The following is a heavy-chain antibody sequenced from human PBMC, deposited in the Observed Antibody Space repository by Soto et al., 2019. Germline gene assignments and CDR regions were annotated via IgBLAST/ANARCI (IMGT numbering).Heavy chain of an antibody. V-gene: IGHV3-48*02. Sequence: PGGSLRLSCAASGFTFSSYSMNWVRQAPGKGLEWVSYISSSSSTIYYADSVKGRFTISRDNAKNSLYLQMNSLRDEDTAVYYCAREGLLWFGEFDPIAFDIWGQGTMVTVSS. D-gene: IGHD3-10*01. CDR2: ISSSSSTI. CDR1: GFTFSSYS. CDR3: AREGLLWFGEFDPIAFDI. J-gene: IGHJ3*02.